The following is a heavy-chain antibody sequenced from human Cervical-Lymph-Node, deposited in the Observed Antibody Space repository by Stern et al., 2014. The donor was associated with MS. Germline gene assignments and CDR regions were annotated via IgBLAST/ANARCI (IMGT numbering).Heavy chain of an antibody. CDR3: ARDTSSPERSDW. CDR2: ITNVGST. Sequence: VHLVESGGGVIQPGGSLRLSCTASGVTVSRDYMTWVRQAPGKGLEWVSLITNVGSTFYTDSVKGRFTISRDDSKNTVYLHMTSLRAEDTAMYYCARDTSSPERSDWWGQGTLVTVSS. V-gene: IGHV3-53*01. D-gene: IGHD1-1*01. CDR1: GVTVSRDY. J-gene: IGHJ4*02.